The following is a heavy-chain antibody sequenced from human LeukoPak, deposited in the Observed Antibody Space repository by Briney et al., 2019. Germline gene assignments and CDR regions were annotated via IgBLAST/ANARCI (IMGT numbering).Heavy chain of an antibody. CDR3: ARGQIQYYYDSSGYYPLGFDY. D-gene: IGHD3-22*01. J-gene: IGHJ4*02. CDR2: IIPIFGTA. CDR1: GGTFSSYA. Sequence: SVKVSCKASGGTFSSYAISWVRQAPGQGLEWMGGIIPIFGTANYAQKFQGRVTITADESTSTAYMELSSLRSEDTAVYYCARGQIQYYYDSSGYYPLGFDYWGQGTLVTVSS. V-gene: IGHV1-69*01.